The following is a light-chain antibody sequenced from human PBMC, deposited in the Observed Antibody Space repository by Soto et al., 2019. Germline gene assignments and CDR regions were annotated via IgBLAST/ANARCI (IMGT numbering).Light chain of an antibody. V-gene: IGKV3-20*01. Sequence: EIVLTQSPGTLSLSPGERATLSCRASQSVSSSYLAWYQQKPGQAPRLLIYGASSRATGIPDRFSGSGSGTDFTLTISRLAHEDFAVYYCQQYGSSPRTFGQGTKVEIK. J-gene: IGKJ1*01. CDR3: QQYGSSPRT. CDR2: GAS. CDR1: QSVSSSY.